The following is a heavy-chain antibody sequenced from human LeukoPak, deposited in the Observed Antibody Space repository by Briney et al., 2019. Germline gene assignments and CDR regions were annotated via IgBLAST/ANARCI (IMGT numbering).Heavy chain of an antibody. D-gene: IGHD1-26*01. J-gene: IGHJ4*02. CDR1: GFTFSNYG. V-gene: IGHV3-33*01. Sequence: PGGSPRLSCAASGFTFSNYGMHWVRQAPGKGLEWVAAIWYDGSNKYYADSVKGRFTISRDNSKHTLYLQMNSLRAEDTAVYYCARLRYSGSYYFDYWGQGTLVTVSS. CDR2: IWYDGSNK. CDR3: ARLRYSGSYYFDY.